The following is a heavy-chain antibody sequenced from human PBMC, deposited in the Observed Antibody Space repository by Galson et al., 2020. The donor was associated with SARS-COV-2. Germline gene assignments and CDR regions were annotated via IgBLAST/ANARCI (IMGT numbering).Heavy chain of an antibody. J-gene: IGHJ4*02. CDR1: GFTLGSNY. CDR2: INPAEDR. CDR3: LREGDTIYPDY. D-gene: IGHD3-10*01. V-gene: IGHV3-53*01. Sequence: GESLKISCAASGFTLGSNYIRWVRQAPGKGLEWVSPINPAEDRYYAASIKGRFTISRDSSRNTVYLQMNILSAEDTAVYYCLREGDTIYPDYWGQGSLVTVAS.